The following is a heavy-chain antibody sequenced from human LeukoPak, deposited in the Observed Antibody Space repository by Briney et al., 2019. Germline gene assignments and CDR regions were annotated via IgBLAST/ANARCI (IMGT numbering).Heavy chain of an antibody. V-gene: IGHV4-38-2*02. CDR3: ARKWELLSWFDP. CDR1: GYSISSGYY. D-gene: IGHD1-26*01. CDR2: INHSGST. J-gene: IGHJ5*02. Sequence: SETLSLTCTVSGYSISSGYYWSWIRQPPGKGLEWIGEINHSGSTNYNPSLKSRVTISVDTSKNQFSLKLSSVTAADTAVYYCARKWELLSWFDPWGQGTLVTVSS.